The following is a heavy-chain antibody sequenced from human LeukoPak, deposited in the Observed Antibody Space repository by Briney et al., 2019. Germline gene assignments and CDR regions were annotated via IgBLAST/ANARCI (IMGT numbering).Heavy chain of an antibody. Sequence: SETLSLTCTVSGGSISNSYWSWIRQPAGKGLEWIGRIYPTDITTYNPSLKSRVTLSVDTSKNQFSLKVNSVTAADAAVYYCARLMYSGYEGLDYYFNYIDVWGKGTTVTISS. V-gene: IGHV4-4*07. CDR2: IYPTDIT. CDR1: GGSISNSY. CDR3: ARLMYSGYEGLDYYFNYIDV. J-gene: IGHJ6*03. D-gene: IGHD5-12*01.